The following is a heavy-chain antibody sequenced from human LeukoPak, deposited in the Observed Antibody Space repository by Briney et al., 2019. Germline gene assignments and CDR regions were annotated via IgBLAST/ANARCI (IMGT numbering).Heavy chain of an antibody. D-gene: IGHD3-10*01. Sequence: ASVKVSCKPSASTFTGYYIHWVRQAPGQGLEWMGWINPNSGGTNYAQKFQGRVTMTRDTSISTAYMELSRLRSDDTAVYYCARGPGSVNWFDPWGQGTLVTVSS. CDR1: ASTFTGYY. CDR3: ARGPGSVNWFDP. V-gene: IGHV1-2*02. CDR2: INPNSGGT. J-gene: IGHJ5*02.